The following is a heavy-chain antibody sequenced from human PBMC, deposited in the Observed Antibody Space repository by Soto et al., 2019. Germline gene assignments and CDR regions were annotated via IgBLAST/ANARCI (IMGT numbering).Heavy chain of an antibody. J-gene: IGHJ4*02. CDR3: ARGMSGYDYIFDS. V-gene: IGHV4-4*07. CDR2: IYASGST. D-gene: IGHD5-12*01. CDR1: GGSISNYY. Sequence: SETLSLTCTVSGGSISNYYWSWIRQPAGKGLEWVGRIYASGSTNYNPSLKSRVTMSVDTSKNQFSLKVQSVTAADTAVYFCARGMSGYDYIFDSWGQGILVT.